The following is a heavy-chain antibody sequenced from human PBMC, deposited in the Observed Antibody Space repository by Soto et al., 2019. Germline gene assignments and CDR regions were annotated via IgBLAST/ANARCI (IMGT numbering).Heavy chain of an antibody. CDR1: GFTFSSYA. D-gene: IGHD6-6*01. Sequence: PGGSLRLSCAASGFTFSSYAMHWVRQAPGKGLEWVAVISYDGSNKYYADSVKGRFTISRDNSKNTLYLQMNSLRAEDTAVYYCARDLAPTIAARSPHYYGMDVWGQGTTVTVSS. CDR3: ARDLAPTIAARSPHYYGMDV. V-gene: IGHV3-30-3*01. CDR2: ISYDGSNK. J-gene: IGHJ6*02.